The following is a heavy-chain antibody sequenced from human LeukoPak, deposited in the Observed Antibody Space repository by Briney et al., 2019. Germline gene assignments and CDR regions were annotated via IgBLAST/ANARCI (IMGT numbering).Heavy chain of an antibody. J-gene: IGHJ4*02. Sequence: ASETLSLTCTVSGGSISTYYWSWIRQPPGKGLEWIGYIYYTGSTNYNPSLKSRVTISVDTSKNQFSLKLSSVTAADTAVYYCAKSPGSYWDDFDYWGQGTLVTVSS. CDR3: AKSPGSYWDDFDY. CDR1: GGSISTYY. D-gene: IGHD1-26*01. CDR2: IYYTGST. V-gene: IGHV4-59*12.